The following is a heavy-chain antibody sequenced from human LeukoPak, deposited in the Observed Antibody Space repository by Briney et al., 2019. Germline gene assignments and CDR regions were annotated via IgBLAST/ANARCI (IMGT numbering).Heavy chain of an antibody. CDR3: SKLIALAGTENAFEI. V-gene: IGHV3-23*01. D-gene: IGHD6-19*01. CDR1: GFTFSSYA. CDR2: ISGSGGST. Sequence: PGGSLRLSCAASGFTFSSYAMSWVRQAPGKGLEWVSAISGSGGSTYYADSVKGRFTISRDNSKNTLYLQMHRLRAEDTAVYYCSKLIALAGTENAFEIWRHWAMVTVSS. J-gene: IGHJ3*02.